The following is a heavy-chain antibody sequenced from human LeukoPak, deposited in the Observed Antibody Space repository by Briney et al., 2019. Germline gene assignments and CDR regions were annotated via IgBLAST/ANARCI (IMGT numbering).Heavy chain of an antibody. V-gene: IGHV3-53*01. Sequence: GGSLRLSCAASGFTVGSNYMSWVRQAPGKGLEWVSVIYSGGSTYYADSVKGRFTISRDNSKNTLYLQMNSLRAEDTAVYYCARLKSGSYRYFDYWGQGTLVTVSS. D-gene: IGHD1-26*01. CDR2: IYSGGST. J-gene: IGHJ4*02. CDR1: GFTVGSNY. CDR3: ARLKSGSYRYFDY.